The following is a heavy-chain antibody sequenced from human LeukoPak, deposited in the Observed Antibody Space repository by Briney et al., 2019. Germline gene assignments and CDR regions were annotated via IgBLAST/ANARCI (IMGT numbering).Heavy chain of an antibody. CDR3: ARAGGKYDSRTVGY. CDR2: INPNSGGT. V-gene: IGHV1-2*02. J-gene: IGHJ4*02. CDR1: GYTFTGYY. Sequence: ASVKVSCKASGYTFTGYYMHWVRQAPGQGLEWMGWINPNSGGTNYAQKFQGRATMTRDTSISTAYMELSRLRSDDTAVYYCARAGGKYDSRTVGYWGQGTLVTVSS. D-gene: IGHD3-22*01.